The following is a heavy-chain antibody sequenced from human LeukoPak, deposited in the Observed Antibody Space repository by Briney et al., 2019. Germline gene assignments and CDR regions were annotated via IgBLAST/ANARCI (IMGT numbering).Heavy chain of an antibody. CDR3: ARNCSSTSCYDY. CDR2: INPNSGGT. Sequence: ASVKVSCKASEYTFTGYYMHWVRQAPGQGLEWMGWINPNSGGTNYAQKFQGRVTMTRSTSINTAYMELSRLKSDDTAVYYCARNCSSTSCYDYWGQGTLVTVSS. D-gene: IGHD2-2*01. CDR1: EYTFTGYY. V-gene: IGHV1-2*02. J-gene: IGHJ4*02.